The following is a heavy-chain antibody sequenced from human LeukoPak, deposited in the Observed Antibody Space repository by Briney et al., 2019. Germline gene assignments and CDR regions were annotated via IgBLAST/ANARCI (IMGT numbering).Heavy chain of an antibody. V-gene: IGHV4-59*08. J-gene: IGHJ4*02. CDR2: IYYSGST. Sequence: SETLSLTCTVSGGFISSYYWSWIRQPPGKGLEWIGYIYYSGSTNYNPSLKSRVTISIDTSKNQFSLKLSSVTAADTAVYYCARQVYYCDRLDYWGQGTRVTVSS. CDR1: GGFISSYY. D-gene: IGHD3-22*01. CDR3: ARQVYYCDRLDY.